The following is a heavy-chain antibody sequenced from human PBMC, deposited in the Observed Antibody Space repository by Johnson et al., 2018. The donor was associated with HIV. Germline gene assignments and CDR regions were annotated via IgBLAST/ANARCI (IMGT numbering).Heavy chain of an antibody. CDR1: AFSFSNYP. Sequence: QVQLVESGGGVVQPGRSLRLSCAASAFSFSNYPMHWVRQAPGKGLEWVSVIYSGGNTYYADSVKGRFTISRDNSKNTLSLQMNSLRAEDTAVYYCARDTGGGEPYDIWGQGTMVTVSS. CDR2: IYSGGNT. V-gene: IGHV3-30*14. D-gene: IGHD2-21*01. J-gene: IGHJ3*02. CDR3: ARDTGGGEPYDI.